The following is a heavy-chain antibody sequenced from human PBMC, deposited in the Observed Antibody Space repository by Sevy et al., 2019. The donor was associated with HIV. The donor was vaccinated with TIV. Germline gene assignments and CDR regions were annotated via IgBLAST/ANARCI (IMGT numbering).Heavy chain of an antibody. Sequence: GGSLRLSCAVSGFNFNIYSMSWVRQAPGKGLGWVSTLSFGCGKINYADSVKGRFIISREDSKNTLYLQMNSLRAEDTAVYFCAREGCTRPHDYWGQGTLVTVSS. CDR2: LSFGCGKI. CDR3: AREGCTRPHDY. J-gene: IGHJ4*02. CDR1: GFNFNIYS. V-gene: IGHV3-23*01. D-gene: IGHD2-8*01.